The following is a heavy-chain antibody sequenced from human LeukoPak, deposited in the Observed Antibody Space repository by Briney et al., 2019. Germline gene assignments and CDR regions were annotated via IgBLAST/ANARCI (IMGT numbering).Heavy chain of an antibody. Sequence: GGSLRLSCAASGFTFSSYSMNWVRQAPGKGLEWASSISSSSSYIYYADSVKGRFTISRDNAKNSLYLQMNSLRAEDTAVYYCARALLAAAGIRYFDYWGQGTLVTVSS. CDR1: GFTFSSYS. J-gene: IGHJ4*02. D-gene: IGHD6-13*01. V-gene: IGHV3-21*01. CDR2: ISSSSSYI. CDR3: ARALLAAAGIRYFDY.